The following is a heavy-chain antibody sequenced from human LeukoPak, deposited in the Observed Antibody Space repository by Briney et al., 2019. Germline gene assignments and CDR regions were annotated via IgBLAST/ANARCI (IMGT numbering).Heavy chain of an antibody. CDR3: ARAYYGDFWSGYPNWFDP. Sequence: KPSETLSPTCTVSGGSISSYYWSWIRQPPGKGLEWIGYIYYSGSTNYNPSLKSRVTISVDTSKNQFSLKLSSVTAADTAVYYCARAYYGDFWSGYPNWFDPWGQGTLVTVSS. D-gene: IGHD3-3*01. V-gene: IGHV4-59*01. CDR2: IYYSGST. J-gene: IGHJ5*02. CDR1: GGSISSYY.